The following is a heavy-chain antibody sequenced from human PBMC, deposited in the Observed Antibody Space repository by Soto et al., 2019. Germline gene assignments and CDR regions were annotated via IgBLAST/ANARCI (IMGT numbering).Heavy chain of an antibody. V-gene: IGHV1-18*01. Sequence: ASVKVSCKASGYTFTSYCISWVQQAPGQGLEWMGWISAYNGNTNYAQKLQGRVTMTTDTSTSTAYMELRSLRSDDTAVYYCARLYDFWSGYYTRGYYFDYWGQGTRVTVSS. D-gene: IGHD3-3*01. J-gene: IGHJ4*02. CDR3: ARLYDFWSGYYTRGYYFDY. CDR1: GYTFTSYC. CDR2: ISAYNGNT.